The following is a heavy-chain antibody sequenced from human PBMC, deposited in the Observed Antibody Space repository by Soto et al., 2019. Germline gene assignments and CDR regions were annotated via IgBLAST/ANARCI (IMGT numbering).Heavy chain of an antibody. CDR2: ISSSGSTI. D-gene: IGHD3-9*01. J-gene: IGHJ6*02. V-gene: IGHV3-48*03. CDR1: GLPFSSYE. CDR3: ARDLRIRYFDGMDV. Sequence: EVQLVESGGGWVQPGGSLRPSGAPSGLPFSSYEMNWFRQAPGKGLGWVSYISSSGSTIYYADSVKGRFTISRDNAKNSLYLQMNSLRAEDTAVYYCARDLRIRYFDGMDVWGQGTTVTVSS.